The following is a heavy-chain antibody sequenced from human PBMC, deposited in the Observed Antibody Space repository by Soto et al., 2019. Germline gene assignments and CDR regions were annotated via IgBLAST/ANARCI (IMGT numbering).Heavy chain of an antibody. CDR1: GGSISSYY. J-gene: IGHJ5*02. CDR3: ARGDYDILTGHYAIDP. Sequence: SETLSLTCTVSGGSISSYYWSWIRQPPGKGLEWIGYIYYSGSTNYNPSLKSRVTISVDTSKNQFSLKLSSVTAADTAVYYCARGDYDILTGHYAIDPWGQGTLVTSPQ. CDR2: IYYSGST. D-gene: IGHD3-9*01. V-gene: IGHV4-59*01.